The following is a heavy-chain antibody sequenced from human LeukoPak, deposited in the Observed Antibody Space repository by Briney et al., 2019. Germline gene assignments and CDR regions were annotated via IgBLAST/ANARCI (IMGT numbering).Heavy chain of an antibody. CDR1: GGSISRTSYY. CDR2: IYYSGST. CDR3: ATPPTDDDY. Sequence: SETLSLTCTVSGGSISRTSYYWGWIRQPPGKGLEWIGSIYYSGSTYYNPSLKSRVTISVDTSKNQFSLKLSSVTAADTAVYYCATPPTDDDYWGRGTLVTVSS. J-gene: IGHJ4*02. V-gene: IGHV4-39*01.